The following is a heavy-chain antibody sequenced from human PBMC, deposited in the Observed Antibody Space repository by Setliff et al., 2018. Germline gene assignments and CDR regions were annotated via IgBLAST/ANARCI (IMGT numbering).Heavy chain of an antibody. J-gene: IGHJ4*02. Sequence: PGGSLRLSCAASGFTFSNFAMHWVRQAPGKGLEWVAVIWYDGSNKYYADSVKGRFTISRDNSKNTLYLQMNSLRAEDTALYYCARQATDYWGQGTLVTVSS. CDR3: ARQATDY. V-gene: IGHV3-33*08. CDR2: IWYDGSNK. CDR1: GFTFSNFA.